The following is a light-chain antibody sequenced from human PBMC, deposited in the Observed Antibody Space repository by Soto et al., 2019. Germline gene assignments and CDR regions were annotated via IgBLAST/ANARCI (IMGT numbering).Light chain of an antibody. Sequence: IQLTQSPSTLSGSVGDRVTITCRASQTISSWLAWYQQKPGKAPKLLIYKASTLKSGVPSRFGGSGSGTEFTLTISSLQPDDFATYYCQHYNSYSEAFGQGTKVDI. V-gene: IGKV1-5*03. CDR3: QHYNSYSEA. CDR1: QTISSW. J-gene: IGKJ1*01. CDR2: KAS.